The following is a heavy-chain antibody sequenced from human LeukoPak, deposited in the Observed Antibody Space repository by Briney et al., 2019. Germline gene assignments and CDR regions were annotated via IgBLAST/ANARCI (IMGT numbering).Heavy chain of an antibody. CDR2: ISGSGGGT. CDR1: GFTFSNCA. V-gene: IGHV3-23*01. CDR3: AKHPSYSGSYSLDY. J-gene: IGHJ4*02. Sequence: GGSLRLSCAASGFTFSNCAMSWVRQAPGKGLEWVSGISGSGGGTYYADSVKDRFTISRDNPKNTLYLQMNSLRAEDTAVYYCAKHPSYSGSYSLDYWGQGTLVTVSS. D-gene: IGHD1-26*01.